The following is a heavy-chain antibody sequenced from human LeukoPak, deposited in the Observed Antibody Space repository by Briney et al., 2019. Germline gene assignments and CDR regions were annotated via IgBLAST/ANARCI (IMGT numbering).Heavy chain of an antibody. Sequence: PGGSLRLSCAASGFTFSSYEMNWVRQPPGKGLEWIGYIYYSGSTKYNPSLKSRVTISVDTSKNQFSLNLTSVTAADTAVYYCARTRNSGSYLAYWGQGTLVTVSS. CDR3: ARTRNSGSYLAY. D-gene: IGHD1-26*01. V-gene: IGHV4-59*01. J-gene: IGHJ4*02. CDR2: IYYSGST. CDR1: GFTFSSYE.